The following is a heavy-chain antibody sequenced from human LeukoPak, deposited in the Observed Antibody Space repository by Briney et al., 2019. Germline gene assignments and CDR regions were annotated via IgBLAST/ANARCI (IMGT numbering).Heavy chain of an antibody. CDR2: MKEDGSEK. V-gene: IGHV3-7*01. J-gene: IGHJ6*02. CDR3: VRGMDA. CDR1: GFTFNDYW. Sequence: GSLRLSCAASGFTFNDYWMSWVRQAPGKGLERVANMKEDGSEKYYVDSVKGRFTISRDNTENSLYLQMNSLRADDTAVYYCVRGMDAWGQGTTVTVSS.